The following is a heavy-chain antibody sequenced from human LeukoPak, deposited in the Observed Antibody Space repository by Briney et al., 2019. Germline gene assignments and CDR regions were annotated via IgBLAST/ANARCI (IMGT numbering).Heavy chain of an antibody. CDR1: GFSITNNW. V-gene: IGHV3-74*01. CDR3: ATVFKGSSLQDY. D-gene: IGHD1-26*01. J-gene: IGHJ4*02. Sequence: GGSLRLSCAASGFSITNNWMYWVRQAPGRGLVWVSRIKNDERTAVYADSVKGRFTISRDNARNTLFMQMNSLRAEDTAVYYCATVFKGSSLQDYWGQGTLVTVSS. CDR2: IKNDERTA.